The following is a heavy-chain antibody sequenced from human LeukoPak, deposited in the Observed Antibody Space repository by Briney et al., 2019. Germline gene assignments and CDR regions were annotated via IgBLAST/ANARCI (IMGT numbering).Heavy chain of an antibody. V-gene: IGHV3-30-3*01. CDR3: AKGGSSSPRSTFDY. D-gene: IGHD6-13*01. J-gene: IGHJ4*02. CDR2: ISYDGSNE. CDR1: GFIFSSYD. Sequence: GGSLRPSCAASGFIFSSYDMHWVRQAPGKGLEWVAVISYDGSNEYYADSVKGRFTISRDNSKNTLYLQMNSLRAEDTAVYYCAKGGSSSPRSTFDYWGQGTLLTVSS.